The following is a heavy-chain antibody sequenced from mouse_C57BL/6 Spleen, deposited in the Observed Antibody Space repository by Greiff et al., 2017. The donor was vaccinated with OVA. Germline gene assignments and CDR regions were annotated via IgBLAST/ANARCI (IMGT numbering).Heavy chain of an antibody. J-gene: IGHJ2*01. Sequence: EVQLQQSGPELVKPGASVKISCKASGYTFTDYYMNWVKQSHGKSLEWIGDINPNNGGTSYNQKFKGKATLTVDKSSSTAYMELRSLTSEDSAVYYCARLDGNFPYFDYWGQGTTLTVSS. D-gene: IGHD2-1*01. CDR2: INPNNGGT. CDR1: GYTFTDYY. V-gene: IGHV1-26*01. CDR3: ARLDGNFPYFDY.